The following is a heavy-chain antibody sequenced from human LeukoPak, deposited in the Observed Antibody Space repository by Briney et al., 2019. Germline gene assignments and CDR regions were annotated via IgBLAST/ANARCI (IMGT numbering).Heavy chain of an antibody. J-gene: IGHJ4*02. V-gene: IGHV3-64D*09. Sequence: GGSLRLSCSASGFTFSSYAMHWVRQAPGKGLEYVSAVSSNGGSTYYADSVKGRFTISRDNSKNTLYLQMSSLRAEDTAVYYCVKARGYSYGYFDYWGQGTLVTVSS. CDR2: VSSNGGST. CDR3: VKARGYSYGYFDY. D-gene: IGHD5-18*01. CDR1: GFTFSSYA.